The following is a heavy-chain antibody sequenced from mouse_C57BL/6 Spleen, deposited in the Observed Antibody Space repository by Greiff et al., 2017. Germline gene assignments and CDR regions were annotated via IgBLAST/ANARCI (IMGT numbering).Heavy chain of an antibody. CDR3: AREALITTVVANYAMDY. J-gene: IGHJ4*01. Sequence: LVESGPELVKPGASVKISCKASGYSFTDYNMNWVKQSNGKSLEWIGVINPNYGTTSYNQKFKGKATLTVDQSSSTAYMQLNSLTSEDSAVYYCAREALITTVVANYAMDYWGQGTSVTVSS. CDR1: GYSFTDYN. CDR2: INPNYGTT. D-gene: IGHD1-1*01. V-gene: IGHV1-39*01.